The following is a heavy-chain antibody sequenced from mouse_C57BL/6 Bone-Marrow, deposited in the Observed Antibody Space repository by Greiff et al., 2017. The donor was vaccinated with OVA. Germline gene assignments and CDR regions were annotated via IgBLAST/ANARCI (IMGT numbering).Heavy chain of an antibody. D-gene: IGHD4-1*01. CDR2: IYPRSGNP. CDR3: ARWDQAY. V-gene: IGHV1-81*01. Sequence: VQLQQSGAELARPGASVKLSCKASGYTFTSSGISWVKQRTGPGLEWIGEIYPRSGNPSYNEKLKGKANLTADKSSSTAYMDLRSLTSEDSAVYFCARWDQAYWGQGTLVTVSA. CDR1: GYTFTSSG. J-gene: IGHJ3*01.